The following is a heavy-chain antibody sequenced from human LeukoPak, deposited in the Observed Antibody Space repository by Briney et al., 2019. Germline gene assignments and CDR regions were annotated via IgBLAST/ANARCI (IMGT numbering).Heavy chain of an antibody. J-gene: IGHJ6*02. V-gene: IGHV3-30-3*01. Sequence: GRSLRLSCAASGFTFSSYAMNWVRQAPGKGLEWVAFISYDGSNKYYADSVKGRFTISRDNSKNTLYLQMNSLRAEDTAVYYCARDSSVEGIAAANGMDVWGQGTTVTVSS. CDR1: GFTFSSYA. CDR3: ARDSSVEGIAAANGMDV. D-gene: IGHD6-13*01. CDR2: ISYDGSNK.